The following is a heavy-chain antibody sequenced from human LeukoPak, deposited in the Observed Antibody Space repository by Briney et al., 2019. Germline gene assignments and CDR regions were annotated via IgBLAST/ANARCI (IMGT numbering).Heavy chain of an antibody. CDR2: FSYDGSEI. J-gene: IGHJ4*02. Sequence: GQSLRLSCAASGITISSEGMHWVRQAPGKGLEWLAVFSYDGSEIYYSDSAKGRFTISKEYSKNTLHLQMNSLRVEDTAVYYCVKERSSGWYRVADSWGQGTLVTVSS. CDR1: GITISSEG. V-gene: IGHV3-30*18. CDR3: VKERSSGWYRVADS. D-gene: IGHD6-19*01.